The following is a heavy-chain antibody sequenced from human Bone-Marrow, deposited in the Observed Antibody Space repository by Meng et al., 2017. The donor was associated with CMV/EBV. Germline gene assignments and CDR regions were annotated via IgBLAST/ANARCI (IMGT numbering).Heavy chain of an antibody. CDR1: GGSISSYY. Sequence: SETLSLTCTVSGGSISSYYWSWIRQPAGKGLEWIGRIYTSGSTNYNPSLKSRVTMSVDTSKNQFSLKLSSVTAADTAVYCCARRDSSSWYVDYWGQGTLVTVSS. CDR3: ARRDSSSWYVDY. V-gene: IGHV4-4*07. CDR2: IYTSGST. J-gene: IGHJ4*02. D-gene: IGHD6-13*01.